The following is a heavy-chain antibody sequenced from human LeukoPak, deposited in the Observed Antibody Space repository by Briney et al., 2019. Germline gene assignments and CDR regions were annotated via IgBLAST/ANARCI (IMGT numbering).Heavy chain of an antibody. D-gene: IGHD3-10*01. CDR1: GFTFTNYA. V-gene: IGHV3-23*01. CDR3: AKSPYGSGAQWFAP. J-gene: IGHJ5*02. CDR2: VDGSSGST. Sequence: GGSLRLSCAASGFTFTNYAMSWVRQAPEKGLGCVSGVDGSSGSTYYPDSVKGRFTISRDNSKNTLSLQMTRLRAEDPAVYYCAKSPYGSGAQWFAPWGQGTLVTV.